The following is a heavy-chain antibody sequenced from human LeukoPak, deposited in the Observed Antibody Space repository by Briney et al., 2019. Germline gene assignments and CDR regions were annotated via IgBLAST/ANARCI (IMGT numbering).Heavy chain of an antibody. CDR1: GYTFTSYD. J-gene: IGHJ4*02. CDR3: ARDQGGYYGSGSYYTGDY. D-gene: IGHD3-10*01. Sequence: ASVKVSCKASGYTFTSYDINWVRQATGQGLEWMGWINPNSGGTNYAQKLQGRVTMTTDTSTSTAYMELRSLRSDDTAVYYCARDQGGYYGSGSYYTGDYWGQGTLVTVSS. V-gene: IGHV1-18*01. CDR2: INPNSGGT.